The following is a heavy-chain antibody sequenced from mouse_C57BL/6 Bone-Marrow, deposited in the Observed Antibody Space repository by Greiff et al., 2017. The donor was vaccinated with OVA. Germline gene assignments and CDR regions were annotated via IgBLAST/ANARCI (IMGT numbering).Heavy chain of an antibody. Sequence: EVKLVESGGDLVKPGGSLKLSCAASGFTFSSYGMSWVRQTPDKRLEWVATISSGGSYTYYPDSVKGRFTISGDNAKNTLYLQMSSLKSEDTAMYYCARHGGWLLWYFDVWGTGTTVTVSS. CDR2: ISSGGSYT. CDR1: GFTFSSYG. J-gene: IGHJ1*03. D-gene: IGHD2-3*01. CDR3: ARHGGWLLWYFDV. V-gene: IGHV5-6*01.